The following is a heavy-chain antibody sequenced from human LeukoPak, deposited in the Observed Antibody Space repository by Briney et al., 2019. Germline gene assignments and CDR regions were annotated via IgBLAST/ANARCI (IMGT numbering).Heavy chain of an antibody. CDR3: ARVRWLVLDY. CDR1: GGSFSGYY. D-gene: IGHD6-19*01. CDR2: INHSGST. J-gene: IGHJ4*02. Sequence: SGTLSLTCAVYGGSFSGYYWSWIRQPPGKGLEWIGEINHSGSTNYNPSLKSRVTISVDTSKNQFSLKLSSVTAADTAVYYCARVRWLVLDYWGQGTLVTVSS. V-gene: IGHV4-34*01.